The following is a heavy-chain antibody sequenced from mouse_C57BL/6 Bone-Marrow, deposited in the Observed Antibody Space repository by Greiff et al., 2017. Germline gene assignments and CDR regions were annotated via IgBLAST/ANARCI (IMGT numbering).Heavy chain of an antibody. CDR3: ARGVTTPPFYAMDY. CDR1: GYTFTSYW. CDR2: IYPGSGST. V-gene: IGHV1-55*01. J-gene: IGHJ4*01. Sequence: VQLQQSGAELVKPGASVKMSCKASGYTFTSYWITWVKQRPGQGLEWIGDIYPGSGSTNYNEKFKSKATLTVDTSSSTAYMQLSSLTSEDSAVYYCARGVTTPPFYAMDYWGQGTSVTVSS. D-gene: IGHD2-1*01.